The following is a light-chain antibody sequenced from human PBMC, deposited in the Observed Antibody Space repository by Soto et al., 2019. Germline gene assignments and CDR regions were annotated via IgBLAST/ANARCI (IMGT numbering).Light chain of an antibody. CDR3: SSYTTTTWV. CDR1: SSDVGGYDY. V-gene: IGLV2-14*01. J-gene: IGLJ3*02. CDR2: EVR. Sequence: QSALTQPASVSGSPGQSITISCTGTSSDVGGYDYVSWYQQHPGKAPKLMIYEVRNRPSGVSHRFSGSKSGNTASLIISGLQAEDEADSYCSSYTTTTWVFGAGTKLTVL.